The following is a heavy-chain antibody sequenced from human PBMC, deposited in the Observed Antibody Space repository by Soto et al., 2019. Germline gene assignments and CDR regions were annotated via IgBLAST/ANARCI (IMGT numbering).Heavy chain of an antibody. D-gene: IGHD1-1*01. V-gene: IGHV4-30-4*01. CDR3: ARETLESESNWFDP. CDR1: GGSISSGDYY. Sequence: SETLSLTCTVSGGSISSGDYYWSWIRQPPGKGLEWIGYIYYSGSTYYNPSLKSRVTISVDTSKNQFSLKLSSVTAADTAVYYCARETLESESNWFDPWGQGTLVTVS. CDR2: IYYSGST. J-gene: IGHJ5*02.